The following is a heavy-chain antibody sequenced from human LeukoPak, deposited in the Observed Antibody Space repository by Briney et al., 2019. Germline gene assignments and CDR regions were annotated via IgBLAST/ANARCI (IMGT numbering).Heavy chain of an antibody. V-gene: IGHV3-23*01. CDR2: ISGSGGST. Sequence: PGGSLRLSCAASGFTFSSYAMSWVRQARGKGLEWVSAISGSGGSTYYADSVKGRFTISRDNSKNTLYLQMNSLTAEDTAVYYCAKDYYDSSGYYTSFDYWGQGTLVTVSS. D-gene: IGHD3-22*01. CDR1: GFTFSSYA. CDR3: AKDYYDSSGYYTSFDY. J-gene: IGHJ4*02.